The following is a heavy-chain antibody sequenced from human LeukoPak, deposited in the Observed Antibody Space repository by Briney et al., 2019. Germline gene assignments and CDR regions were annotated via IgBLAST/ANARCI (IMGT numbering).Heavy chain of an antibody. Sequence: GGSLRLSCAASGFTFSNYGMYWVRQAPGKGLEWVAFIRYDGTNKYYADSVRGRFTTSRDNSKNTLYLQMNSLRAEDTAVYYCAKEIRSDILAPHYYYYGMDVWGQGTTVTVSS. D-gene: IGHD3-9*01. CDR2: IRYDGTNK. V-gene: IGHV3-30*02. J-gene: IGHJ6*02. CDR1: GFTFSNYG. CDR3: AKEIRSDILAPHYYYYGMDV.